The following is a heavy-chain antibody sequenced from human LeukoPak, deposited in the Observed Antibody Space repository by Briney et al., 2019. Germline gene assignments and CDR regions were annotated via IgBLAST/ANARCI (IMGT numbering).Heavy chain of an antibody. Sequence: PSETLSLTCTVSDGSISSYYWNWIRQPPGKGLEWIGYIYYSGSTNYNPSLKSRVTISVDTSKNQFSLKLSSVTAADTAVYYFASYPVEVSHFDYWGQGTLVTVSS. V-gene: IGHV4-59*01. CDR2: IYYSGST. CDR1: DGSISSYY. D-gene: IGHD2-15*01. CDR3: ASYPVEVSHFDY. J-gene: IGHJ4*02.